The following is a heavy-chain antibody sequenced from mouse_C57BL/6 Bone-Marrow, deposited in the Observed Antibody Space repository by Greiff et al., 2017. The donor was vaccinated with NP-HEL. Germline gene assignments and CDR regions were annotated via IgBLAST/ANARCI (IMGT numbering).Heavy chain of an antibody. J-gene: IGHJ4*01. CDR3: ATTMGGDYAMDY. CDR1: GYTFTSYW. CDR2: IHPNSGST. V-gene: IGHV1-64*01. Sequence: VQLQQPGAELVKPGASVKLSCKASGYTFTSYWMHWVKQRPGQGLEWIGMIHPNSGSTNYNEKFKSKATLTVDKSSSTAYMQLSSLTSEDSAVYYCATTMGGDYAMDYWGQGASVTVAS.